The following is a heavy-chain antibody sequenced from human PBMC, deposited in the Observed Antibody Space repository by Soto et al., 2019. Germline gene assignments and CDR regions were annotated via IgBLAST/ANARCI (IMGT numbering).Heavy chain of an antibody. V-gene: IGHV3-53*01. CDR1: GFTVSSNY. CDR3: AREADSGYYSGFDY. CDR2: IYSGGST. J-gene: IGHJ4*02. Sequence: EVQLVESGGGLIQPGGSLRLSCAASGFTVSSNYMSWVRQAPGKGLEWVSVIYSGGSTYYADSVKGRFTISRDNSKNTLYLQMNSLRAEDTAVYYCAREADSGYYSGFDYWGQGTLVTVSS. D-gene: IGHD3-22*01.